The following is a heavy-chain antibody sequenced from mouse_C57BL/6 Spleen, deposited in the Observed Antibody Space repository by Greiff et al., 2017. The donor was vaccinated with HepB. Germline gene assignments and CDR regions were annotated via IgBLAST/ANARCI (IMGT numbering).Heavy chain of an antibody. CDR1: GYTFTSYW. CDR3: ARSVYYGSSLYAMDY. D-gene: IGHD1-1*01. Sequence: VQLQQSGAELVMPGASVKLSCKASGYTFTSYWMHWVKQRPGQGLEWIGEIDPSDSYTNYNQKFKGKSTLTVDKSSSTAYMQLSSLTSEDSAVYYCARSVYYGSSLYAMDYWGKGTSVTVSS. V-gene: IGHV1-69*01. CDR2: IDPSDSYT. J-gene: IGHJ4*01.